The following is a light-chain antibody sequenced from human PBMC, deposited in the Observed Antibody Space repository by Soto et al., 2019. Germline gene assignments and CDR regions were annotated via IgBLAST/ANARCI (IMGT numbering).Light chain of an antibody. Sequence: EIVLTQSPATLSLSPGERATLSCRASKSINNYLAWYQQKPGQAPRLLIYDASNRATGIPARFSGSGSGTDFTLTISSLEPEDFAVYYCLRRTDWPPLLTFGPGTKVDIK. J-gene: IGKJ3*01. V-gene: IGKV3-11*01. CDR1: KSINNY. CDR2: DAS. CDR3: LRRTDWPPLLT.